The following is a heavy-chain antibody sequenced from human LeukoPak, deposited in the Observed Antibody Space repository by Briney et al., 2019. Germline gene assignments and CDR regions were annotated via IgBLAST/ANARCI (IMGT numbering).Heavy chain of an antibody. J-gene: IGHJ4*02. CDR3: ARGRGYRDYDRPLDY. CDR1: GXTVSSNY. Sequence: GGSLRLSCAASGXTVSSNYVNWVRQAPGKGREWVSVITSGGNTYYADSVKGRFTTSRDNTKNTLYVQMNSLRAEDTAIYYCARGRGYRDYDRPLDYWGQGTLVTVSS. D-gene: IGHD5-12*01. V-gene: IGHV3-53*01. CDR2: ITSGGNT.